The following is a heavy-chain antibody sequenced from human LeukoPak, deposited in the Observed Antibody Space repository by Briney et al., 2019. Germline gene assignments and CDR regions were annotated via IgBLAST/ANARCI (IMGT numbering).Heavy chain of an antibody. CDR2: ISGDGGST. V-gene: IGHV3-43*02. CDR3: ARESESSGWYDY. J-gene: IGHJ4*02. CDR1: GFMFHDYA. D-gene: IGHD6-19*01. Sequence: PGGSLRLSCAAPGFMFHDYAIHWVRQAPGKGLEWVSLISGDGGSTFYADSVKGRFTISRDNSKNSLYLQMNSLRSDDTALYYCARESESSGWYDYWGPGTLVTASS.